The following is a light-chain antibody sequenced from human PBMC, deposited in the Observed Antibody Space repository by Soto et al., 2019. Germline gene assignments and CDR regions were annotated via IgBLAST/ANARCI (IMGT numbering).Light chain of an antibody. CDR2: KAS. J-gene: IGKJ5*01. Sequence: DIQMTQSPSTLSASLGYRCTITFRASESISRWLAWYHEKPGKATKLLIYKASSLESGAPSRFSGSGSGTEFTLTINSLQADDFATYYCQQHNSFSITFGQGTRLEIK. CDR1: ESISRW. V-gene: IGKV1-5*03. CDR3: QQHNSFSIT.